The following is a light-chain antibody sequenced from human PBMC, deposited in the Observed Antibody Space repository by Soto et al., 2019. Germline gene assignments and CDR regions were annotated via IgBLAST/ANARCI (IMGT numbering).Light chain of an antibody. J-gene: IGKJ1*01. CDR1: QSVSSSY. Sequence: LAQGPGVLLVGRGVRANLSCRASQSVSSSYLAWDPQTPGQAPRLLIYGASSRATGIPDRFSGSGSGTDFTHTNSTHEPEDLAVHYCQPDRRTRTFDQETMVDIK. V-gene: IGKV3-20*01. CDR3: QPDRRTRT. CDR2: GAS.